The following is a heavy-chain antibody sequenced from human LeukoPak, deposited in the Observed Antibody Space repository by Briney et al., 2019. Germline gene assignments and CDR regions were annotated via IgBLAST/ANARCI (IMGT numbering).Heavy chain of an antibody. CDR1: GFTFDHYA. CDR3: ARDVWPYTYYYDTHPLGGGFDY. CDR2: ISWNSGTV. V-gene: IGHV3-9*03. J-gene: IGHJ4*02. Sequence: GRSLRLSCAASGFTFDHYAMHWVRQAPGKGLEWVSSISWNSGTVDYADPVKGRFTISRDNAKNSLYLQMNSLRTEDMAFYYCARDVWPYTYYYDTHPLGGGFDYWGQGTLVTVSS. D-gene: IGHD3-22*01.